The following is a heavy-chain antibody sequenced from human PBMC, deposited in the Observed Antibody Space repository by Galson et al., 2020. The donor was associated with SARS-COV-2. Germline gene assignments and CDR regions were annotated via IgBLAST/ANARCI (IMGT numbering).Heavy chain of an antibody. CDR3: AREVYFDWLLKSGAGWFDP. CDR1: GFTFSSYE. CDR2: ISSSGSTI. D-gene: IGHD3-9*01. V-gene: IGHV3-48*03. Sequence: GGSLRLSCAASGFTFSSYEMNWVRQAPGKGLEWVSYISSSGSTIYYADSVKGRFTISRDNAKNSLYLQMNSLRAEDTAVYYCAREVYFDWLLKSGAGWFDPWGQGTLVTVSS. J-gene: IGHJ5*02.